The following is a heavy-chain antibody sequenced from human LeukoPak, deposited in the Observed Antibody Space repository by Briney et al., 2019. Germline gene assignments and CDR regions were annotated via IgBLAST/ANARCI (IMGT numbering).Heavy chain of an antibody. CDR2: ISGYNGNT. D-gene: IGHD1-26*01. CDR3: ARVGEWEPPDY. Sequence: WASVKVSCKTSGYTFTSYGVSRVRQAPGQGLEWMGWISGYNGNTNYAQKLQGRVTMTTDTSTSTAYMELRSLRSDDTAVYYCARVGEWEPPDYWGQGTLVTVSS. CDR1: GYTFTSYG. J-gene: IGHJ4*02. V-gene: IGHV1-18*01.